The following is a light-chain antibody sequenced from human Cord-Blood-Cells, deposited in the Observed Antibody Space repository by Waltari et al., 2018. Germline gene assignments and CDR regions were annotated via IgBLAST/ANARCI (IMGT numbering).Light chain of an antibody. CDR2: EVS. CDR1: SSDVGGNNY. J-gene: IGLJ1*01. CDR3: SSYAGSNNYV. V-gene: IGLV2-8*01. Sequence: SAMTQPPSASGSPGQSVTISCPGTSSDVGGNNYASWYQQHPGEAPKLMIYEVSKRPSGVPDRFSGSKSGNTASLTVSGLQAEDEADYYCSSYAGSNNYVFGTGTKVTVL.